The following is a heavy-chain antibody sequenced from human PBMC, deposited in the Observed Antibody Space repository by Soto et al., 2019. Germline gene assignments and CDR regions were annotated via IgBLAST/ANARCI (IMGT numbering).Heavy chain of an antibody. CDR3: ERGDFRNGFDY. D-gene: IGHD2-8*01. CDR2: FNPAGGGT. V-gene: IGHV1-46*01. J-gene: IGHJ4*02. Sequence: QVQIVQSGAEVRKTGASVTVSCKASGYIFRLYFVHWVRQAPGGGLEWMGTFNPAGGGTNYAQKFQGRLTMTGDTSTSTAYMELIGLTSDDSALYYCERGDFRNGFDYWGQGTLVTVSS. CDR1: GYIFRLYF.